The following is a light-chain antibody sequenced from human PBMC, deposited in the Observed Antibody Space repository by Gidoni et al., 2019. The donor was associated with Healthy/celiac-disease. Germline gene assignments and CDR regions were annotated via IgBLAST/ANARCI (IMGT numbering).Light chain of an antibody. J-gene: IGKJ1*01. Sequence: DIVMTQSPDSVAVSLGERATINCKSSQSVLYSSNNKNYLAWYQQKPGQPPKLLIYWASTRESGVPDRFRGSGSGTDFTLTISSLQAEDVAVYYCQQYYSTPQTFGQGTKVEIK. CDR2: WAS. CDR3: QQYYSTPQT. V-gene: IGKV4-1*01. CDR1: QSVLYSSNNKNY.